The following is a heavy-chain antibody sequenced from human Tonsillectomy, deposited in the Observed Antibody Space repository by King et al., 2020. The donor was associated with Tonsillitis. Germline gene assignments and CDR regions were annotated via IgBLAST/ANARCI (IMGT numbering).Heavy chain of an antibody. Sequence: VQLVESGAEVKKPGASVKVSCKASGYTFTDYYMHWVRQAPGQGLEWMGWINPNSGGTNYAQKFQGRVTMTRDTSINTAYMELSRLRSNDTAVYYCARDTYYDGSGYSDSWGHGTLVTVSS. D-gene: IGHD3-22*01. CDR1: GYTFTDYY. J-gene: IGHJ5*01. V-gene: IGHV1-2*02. CDR3: ARDTYYDGSGYSDS. CDR2: INPNSGGT.